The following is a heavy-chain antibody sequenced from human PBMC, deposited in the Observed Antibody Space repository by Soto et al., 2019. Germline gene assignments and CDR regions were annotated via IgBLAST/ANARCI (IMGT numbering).Heavy chain of an antibody. Sequence: QVQLQQWGAGLLKPSETLSLTCAVYGGSFSGYYWSWIRQPPGKGLEWLGEINHSGSTNYNPSLKSRVTISVDTSKNQFSLKLSSVTAADTAVYYCARGPRIAAAGTYYYYGMDVWGQGTTVTVSS. V-gene: IGHV4-34*01. D-gene: IGHD6-13*01. CDR1: GGSFSGYY. J-gene: IGHJ6*02. CDR3: ARGPRIAAAGTYYYYGMDV. CDR2: INHSGST.